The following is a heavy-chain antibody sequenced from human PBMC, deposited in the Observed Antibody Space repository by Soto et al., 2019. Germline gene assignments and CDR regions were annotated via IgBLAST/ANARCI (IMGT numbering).Heavy chain of an antibody. Sequence: QVQLVESGGGVVQPGRSLRLSCAASGFTFSSYAMHWVRQAPGKGLEWVAVISYDGSNKYYADSVKGRFTISRDNSKNTLYLQMNSLRAEDTAVYYCARDQIPLDGMDVWGQGTTVTVSS. V-gene: IGHV3-30-3*01. CDR3: ARDQIPLDGMDV. CDR2: ISYDGSNK. J-gene: IGHJ6*02. CDR1: GFTFSSYA.